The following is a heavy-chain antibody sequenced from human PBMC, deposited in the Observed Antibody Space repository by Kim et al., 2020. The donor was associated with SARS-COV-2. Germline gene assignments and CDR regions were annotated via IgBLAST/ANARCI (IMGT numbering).Heavy chain of an antibody. CDR1: GYSFTSYW. CDR3: ARLIGARYFDWPLDY. Sequence: GESLKISCKGSGYSFTSYWIGWVRQMPGKGLEWMGIIYPGDSDTRYSPSFQGQVTISADKSISTAYLQWSSLKASDTAMYYCARLIGARYFDWPLDYWGQGTLVTVSP. V-gene: IGHV5-51*01. J-gene: IGHJ4*02. D-gene: IGHD3-9*01. CDR2: IYPGDSDT.